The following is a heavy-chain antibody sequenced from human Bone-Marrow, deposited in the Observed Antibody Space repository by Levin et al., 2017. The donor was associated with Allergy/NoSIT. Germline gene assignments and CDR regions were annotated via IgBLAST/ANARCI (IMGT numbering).Heavy chain of an antibody. CDR1: GYTLTQLA. V-gene: IGHV1-24*01. CDR2: FDPEDGDT. D-gene: IGHD2-15*01. Sequence: GESLKISCKVSGYTLTQLAMHWVRQAPGKGLEWMGGFDPEDGDTIYAPKFQGRVTLTEDASTGTAYMELRNLKSDDTAVYYCARRGVEVVVVYGALAVWGQGTEVTVSS. CDR3: ARRGVEVVVVYGALAV. J-gene: IGHJ3*01.